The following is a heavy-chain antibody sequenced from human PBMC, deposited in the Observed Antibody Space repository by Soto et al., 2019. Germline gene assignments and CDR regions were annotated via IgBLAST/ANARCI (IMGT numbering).Heavy chain of an antibody. V-gene: IGHV1-18*01. CDR1: GYTFSTYG. Sequence: QVQLVQSGDEVRKPGASVKVSCKASGYTFSTYGLSWVRQAPGQGLEWMGWINANNGHTNYARNFRGRVTMTTDTFPRNVQMEMEGLGSGDTAGLFRGEGEKPLEQEFFGFWGQGTL. J-gene: IGHJ4*02. CDR3: GEGEKPLEQEFFGF. CDR2: INANNGHT. D-gene: IGHD1-1*01.